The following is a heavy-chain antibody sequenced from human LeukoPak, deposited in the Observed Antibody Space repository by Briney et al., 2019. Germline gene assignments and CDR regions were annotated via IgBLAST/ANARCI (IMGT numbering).Heavy chain of an antibody. J-gene: IGHJ4*02. D-gene: IGHD2-2*02. CDR1: GFTFSSYA. CDR2: ISGSGGST. Sequence: GGSLRLSCAASGFTFSSYAMSWVRQAPGKGLEWVSAISGSGGSTYYADSVKGRFTISRDNSKNTLYLQMNSLRAEDTAVYYCAKGTQVVPAAIYFDYWGQGTLVTVSS. V-gene: IGHV3-23*01. CDR3: AKGTQVVPAAIYFDY.